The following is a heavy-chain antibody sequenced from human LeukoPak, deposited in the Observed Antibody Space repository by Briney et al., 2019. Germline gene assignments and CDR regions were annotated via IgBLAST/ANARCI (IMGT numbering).Heavy chain of an antibody. J-gene: IGHJ4*02. CDR3: ASQPVSGGY. V-gene: IGHV4-34*01. CDR2: INHSGST. CDR1: GGSFSGYY. Sequence: SETLSLTCAVYGGSFSGYYWSWIRQPPGKGLEWIGEINHSGSTNYNPSLKSRVTISVDTSKNQFSLKLSSVTAADTAVYYCASQPVSGGYWGQGTLVTVSS. D-gene: IGHD6-19*01.